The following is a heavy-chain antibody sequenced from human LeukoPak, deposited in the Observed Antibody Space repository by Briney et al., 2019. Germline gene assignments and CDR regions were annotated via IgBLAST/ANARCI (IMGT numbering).Heavy chain of an antibody. CDR3: AREVRLGTPSKHYGMDV. Sequence: GGSLRLSCAASGFTFSSYIMDWVRQAPGKGLEWVSCISSSSSSSSTIYYADSVKGRFTISRDNAKNPLYLQMNSLRAEDTAVYYCAREVRLGTPSKHYGMDVWGQGTTVIVSS. J-gene: IGHJ6*02. CDR1: GFTFSSYI. CDR2: ISSSSSSSSTI. V-gene: IGHV3-48*01. D-gene: IGHD3-16*01.